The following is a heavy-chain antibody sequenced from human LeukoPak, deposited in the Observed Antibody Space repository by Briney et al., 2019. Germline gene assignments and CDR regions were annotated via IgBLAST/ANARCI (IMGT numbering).Heavy chain of an antibody. D-gene: IGHD3-16*02. CDR3: AGVSVTVIDY. CDR2: IYYSGST. CDR1: GGSISSYY. J-gene: IGHJ4*02. Sequence: SETLSLTCTVSGGSISSYYWSWIRQPPGKGLEWIGYIYYSGSTNYNPSLKSRVTISVDTSKNQFSLKLSSVTAADTAVYYCAGVSVTVIDYWGQGTLVTVSS. V-gene: IGHV4-59*01.